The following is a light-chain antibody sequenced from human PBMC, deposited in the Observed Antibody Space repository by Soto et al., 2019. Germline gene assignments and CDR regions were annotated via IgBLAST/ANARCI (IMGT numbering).Light chain of an antibody. Sequence: QAVVTQPPSASGTPGQRVSISCSGSTSNIRINTVNWYQQLPGTAPKLLIDSSNERPSGVPDRFSGSRSGTSASLAISGLQSEDEADYYCAAWDDSLNSPGVFGGGTKLTVL. CDR3: AAWDDSLNSPGV. CDR2: SSN. V-gene: IGLV1-44*01. J-gene: IGLJ3*02. CDR1: TSNIRINT.